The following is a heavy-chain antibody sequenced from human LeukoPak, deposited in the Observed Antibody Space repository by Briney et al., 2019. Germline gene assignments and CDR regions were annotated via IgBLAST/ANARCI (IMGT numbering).Heavy chain of an antibody. CDR2: IIPIFGTA. J-gene: IGHJ4*02. CDR3: ARDQIAVAGNFDY. CDR1: GGTFSSYA. V-gene: IGHV1-69*05. D-gene: IGHD6-19*01. Sequence: SVRVSCKASGGTFSSYAISWVRQAPGQGLEWMGRIIPIFGTANYAQKFQGRVTITTDESTSTAYMELSSLRSEDTAVYYCARDQIAVAGNFDYWGQGTLVTVSS.